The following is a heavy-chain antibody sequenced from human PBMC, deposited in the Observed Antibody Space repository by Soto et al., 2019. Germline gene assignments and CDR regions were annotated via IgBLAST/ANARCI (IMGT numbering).Heavy chain of an antibody. Sequence: SDTLSLTCAVYGGSFSGYYWSGIRQPPGKGLEWIGEINHSGSTNYNPSLKSRVTISVDTSKNQFSLKLSSVTAADTAVYYCARRSLDPTVSYFDYWGQGTLVTVSS. J-gene: IGHJ4*02. CDR3: ARRSLDPTVSYFDY. V-gene: IGHV4-34*01. D-gene: IGHD4-17*01. CDR1: GGSFSGYY. CDR2: INHSGST.